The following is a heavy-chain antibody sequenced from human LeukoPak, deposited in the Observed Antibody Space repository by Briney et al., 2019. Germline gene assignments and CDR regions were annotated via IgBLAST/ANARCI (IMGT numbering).Heavy chain of an antibody. V-gene: IGHV3-23*01. CDR2: IVGSGGAS. D-gene: IGHD5-18*01. CDR1: GFTFSSNA. CDR3: ASSQDTAMVEFY. J-gene: IGHJ4*02. Sequence: PGGSLRLSCAASGFTFSSNAMSWVRQAPGKGLEWVSGIVGSGGASFYADSVKGRFTISRDNSKNTLYLQMNSLRAEDTAVYYCASSQDTAMVEFYWGQGTLVTVSS.